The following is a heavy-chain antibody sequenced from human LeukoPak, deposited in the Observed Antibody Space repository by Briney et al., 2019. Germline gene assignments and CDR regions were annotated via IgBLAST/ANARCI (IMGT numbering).Heavy chain of an antibody. CDR3: ARDWGAYTGDY. Sequence: GGSLRLSCAVSGFTFSSYDMSWVRQAPGKGLEWVSGISGSGGSTYYAASVRGRFTISRDNAKNTLYLQMNSLRAEDTAVYYCARDWGAYTGDYWGQGTLVTVSS. J-gene: IGHJ4*02. D-gene: IGHD1-14*01. CDR2: ISGSGGST. V-gene: IGHV3-23*01. CDR1: GFTFSSYD.